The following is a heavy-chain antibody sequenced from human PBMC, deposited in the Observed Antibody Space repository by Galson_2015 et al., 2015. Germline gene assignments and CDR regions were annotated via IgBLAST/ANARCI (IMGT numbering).Heavy chain of an antibody. CDR1: GFTFRSYG. D-gene: IGHD6-19*01. CDR2: ISYDGSNK. J-gene: IGHJ4*02. Sequence: SLRLSCAASGFTFRSYGLHWVRQAPGKGLEWVAVISYDGSNKYYADSVKGRFTISRDNSKNTLYLQMNSLRAEDTAVYYCARDPYSSGWYDYWGQGTLVTVSS. CDR3: ARDPYSSGWYDY. V-gene: IGHV3-30*03.